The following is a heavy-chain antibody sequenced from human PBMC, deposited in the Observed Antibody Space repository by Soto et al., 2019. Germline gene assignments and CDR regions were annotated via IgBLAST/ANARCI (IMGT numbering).Heavy chain of an antibody. D-gene: IGHD3-22*01. J-gene: IGHJ4*02. CDR2: IYYSGNT. CDR1: GGSISSGGYY. CDR3: ARATYYYDSSGYSDRVLDY. Sequence: PSETLSLTCTVSGGSISSGGYYWSWIRQHPGKGLEWIGYIYYSGNTYYNPSLKSRVTISEDTSKNQFSPKLSSVTAADTAVYYCARATYYYDSSGYSDRVLDYWGQGTLVTVSS. V-gene: IGHV4-31*03.